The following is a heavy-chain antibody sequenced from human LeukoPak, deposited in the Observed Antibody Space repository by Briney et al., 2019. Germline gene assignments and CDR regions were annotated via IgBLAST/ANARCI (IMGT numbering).Heavy chain of an antibody. Sequence: GGSLRLSCAASGFTFSSYTMSWVRQAPGKGLEWVSAISGSGGRTYYADSVKGRFTISRDNSKNTLYLQMNSLRAEDTAVYYCAKAYYDSSGYYETGRYYFDYWGQGTLVTVSS. CDR1: GFTFSSYT. J-gene: IGHJ4*02. CDR3: AKAYYDSSGYYETGRYYFDY. D-gene: IGHD3-22*01. CDR2: ISGSGGRT. V-gene: IGHV3-23*01.